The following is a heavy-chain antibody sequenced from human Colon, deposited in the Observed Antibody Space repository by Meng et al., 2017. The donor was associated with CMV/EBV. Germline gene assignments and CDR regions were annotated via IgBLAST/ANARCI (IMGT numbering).Heavy chain of an antibody. J-gene: IGHJ4*02. V-gene: IGHV3-74*01. CDR3: ARESIVFDY. CDR2: INSDGSST. CDR1: GFTFSRYW. Sequence: EVQLVESXXGLVQXGGSLRLSCAASGFTFSRYWMHWVRQVPEKGLVWVSRINSDGSSTTYADSVKGRFTISRDNAKNTLYLQMNSLRAEDTAVYYCARESIVFDYWGQGTMVTVSS. D-gene: IGHD2-21*01.